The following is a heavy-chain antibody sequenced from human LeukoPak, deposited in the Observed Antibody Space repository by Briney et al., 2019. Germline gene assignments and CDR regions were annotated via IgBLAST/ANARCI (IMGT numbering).Heavy chain of an antibody. J-gene: IGHJ4*02. CDR3: AKDTPLCYFDY. D-gene: IGHD3-16*01. V-gene: IGHV3-30*02. Sequence: PGGSLRLSCTASGFTFNIYSMHWIRQAPGKGLEWVAFIRNDGSIIYNADSVKGRFTISRDNSKNTLYLQMNSLRADDTAVYYCAKDTPLCYFDYWGQGTLVTVSS. CDR2: IRNDGSII. CDR1: GFTFNIYS.